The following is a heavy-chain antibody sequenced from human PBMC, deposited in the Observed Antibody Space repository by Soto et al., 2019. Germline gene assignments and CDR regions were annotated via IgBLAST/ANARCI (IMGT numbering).Heavy chain of an antibody. J-gene: IGHJ4*02. Sequence: LRLSCAASGFTFSSYAMSWVRQAPGKGLEWVSAISGSGGSTYYADSVKGRFTISRDNSKNTLYLQMNSLRAEDTAVYYCAKDLGDYYDSSGYYDYWGQGTLVTVSS. CDR1: GFTFSSYA. CDR2: ISGSGGST. D-gene: IGHD3-22*01. V-gene: IGHV3-23*01. CDR3: AKDLGDYYDSSGYYDY.